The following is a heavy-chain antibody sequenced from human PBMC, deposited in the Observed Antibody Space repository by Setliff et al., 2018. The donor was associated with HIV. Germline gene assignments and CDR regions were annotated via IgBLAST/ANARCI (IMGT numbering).Heavy chain of an antibody. CDR3: ARDPSDILTGYYRPGWNDY. CDR2: ISSSSSYI. CDR1: GFTFSSYS. D-gene: IGHD3-9*01. V-gene: IGHV3-21*01. J-gene: IGHJ4*02. Sequence: GGSLRLSCAASGFTFSSYSMNWVRQAPGKGLEWVSSISSSSSYIYYADSVKGRFTISRDNAKNSLYMHVNSLRAEDTAVYYCARDPSDILTGYYRPGWNDYWGQGTLVTVSS.